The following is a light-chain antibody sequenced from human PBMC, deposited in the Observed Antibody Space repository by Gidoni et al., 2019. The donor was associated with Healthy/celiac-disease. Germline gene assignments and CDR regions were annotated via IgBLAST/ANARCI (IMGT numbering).Light chain of an antibody. CDR2: AAS. CDR3: QQYYSYPRA. J-gene: IGKJ1*01. Sequence: AIRMTQSPSSFSASTGDRVTITCRASQGISSYLAWYQQKPGKAPKLLFYAASTLQSGVPSRFSGSGSGTDFTLTSSCLQSEDFATYYCQQYYSYPRAFXXXTKVEIK. CDR1: QGISSY. V-gene: IGKV1-8*01.